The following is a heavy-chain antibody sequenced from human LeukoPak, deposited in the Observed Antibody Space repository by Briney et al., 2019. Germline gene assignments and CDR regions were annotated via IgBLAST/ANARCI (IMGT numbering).Heavy chain of an antibody. CDR2: ISRTGNIV. Sequence: GGSLRLSCVATGFSFSNYSMHWVRQAPGKGLEWVSYISRTGNIVYYADSVKGRFTISRDNAKDSLFLQMDSLRDEDTAVYYCANLAHWGQGILVTVSS. CDR1: GFSFSNYS. D-gene: IGHD5-12*01. J-gene: IGHJ4*02. V-gene: IGHV3-48*02. CDR3: ANLAH.